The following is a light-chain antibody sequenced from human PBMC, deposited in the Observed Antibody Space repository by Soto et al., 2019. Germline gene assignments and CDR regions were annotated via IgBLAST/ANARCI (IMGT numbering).Light chain of an antibody. J-gene: IGLJ3*02. CDR1: SSNIGAGYD. V-gene: IGLV1-40*01. Sequence: QSVLTQSPPVSGPPGQRVTISCTGSSSNIGAGYDVHWYQQFPGTAPKLLIYANTNRPSGVPDRFSGSKSGTSASLAITGLQPEDEADYYCQSYDSSLKNSVFGGGTKVTVL. CDR3: QSYDSSLKNSV. CDR2: ANT.